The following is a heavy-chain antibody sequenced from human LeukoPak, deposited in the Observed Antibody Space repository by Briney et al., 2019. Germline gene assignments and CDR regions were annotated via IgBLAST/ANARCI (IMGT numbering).Heavy chain of an antibody. J-gene: IGHJ6*03. CDR2: IYPGDSDT. CDR3: ARQDGAAGDYMDV. D-gene: IGHD6-13*01. CDR1: GYSFTSYW. Sequence: GGPLNTSCKGLGYSFTSYWIGGVGPVTPKGLEWMGIIYPGDSDTRYSPSFQGQVTISADKSISTAYLQWSSLKAADTAMYYCARQDGAAGDYMDVWGKGNTVTVSS. V-gene: IGHV5-51*01.